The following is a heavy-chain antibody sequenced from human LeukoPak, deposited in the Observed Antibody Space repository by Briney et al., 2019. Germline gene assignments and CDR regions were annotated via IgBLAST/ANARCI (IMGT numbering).Heavy chain of an antibody. CDR1: GYTFTGYY. V-gene: IGHV1-2*06. J-gene: IGHJ5*02. CDR3: ARVRHSTYYYDSSGYYPNWFDP. Sequence: GASVKVSCKASGYTFTGYYMHWVRQAPGQGLEWMGRINPNSGGTNYAQKFQGRVTMTRDTSISPASMELSRLRSDDTAVYYCARVRHSTYYYDSSGYYPNWFDPWGQGTLVTVSS. CDR2: INPNSGGT. D-gene: IGHD3-22*01.